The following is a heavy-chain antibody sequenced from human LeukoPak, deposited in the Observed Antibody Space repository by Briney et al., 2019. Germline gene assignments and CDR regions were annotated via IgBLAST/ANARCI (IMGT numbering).Heavy chain of an antibody. CDR3: VRGFDGYYGFDL. J-gene: IGHJ3*01. D-gene: IGHD5-24*01. CDR1: GFLFSTYW. Sequence: GGSLRLSCAGSGFLFSTYWMSWVRLAPGKGLEWVANINQDGSEKFYVDSVKGRFTISRDNAKNSLYVQMNSLRAEDTAVYYCVRGFDGYYGFDLWGQGTMVTVSS. CDR2: INQDGSEK. V-gene: IGHV3-7*05.